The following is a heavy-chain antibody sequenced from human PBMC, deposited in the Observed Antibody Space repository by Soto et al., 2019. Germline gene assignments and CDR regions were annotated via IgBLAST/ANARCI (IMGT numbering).Heavy chain of an antibody. D-gene: IGHD3-22*01. CDR3: ARQIYDSDTGPNFQYYFDS. J-gene: IGHJ4*02. V-gene: IGHV5-51*01. Sequence: GESLKISCKGSGYSFTSYWIGWVRQMPGKGLEWMGIIYPSDSQTYYSPSFRGHVTISVTKSITTVFLQWSSLRASDTAMYYCARQIYDSDTGPNFQYYFDSWSQGTPVTVSS. CDR2: IYPSDSQT. CDR1: GYSFTSYW.